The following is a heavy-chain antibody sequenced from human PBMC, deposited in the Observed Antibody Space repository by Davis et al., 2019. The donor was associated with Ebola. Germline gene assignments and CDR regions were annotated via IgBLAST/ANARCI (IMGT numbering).Heavy chain of an antibody. CDR2: TNGYNGNT. J-gene: IGHJ4*02. CDR1: SYTFISYG. V-gene: IGHV1-18*01. Sequence: ASVKVSCNTFSYTFISYGISWVRQAPGQGLEWTGWTNGYNGNTNYALRLQGRVTMTTDTSTSTAYMELRSLISDDTAVYYSARGRYPTSSLDYWGQGTLVTVSS. CDR3: ARGRYPTSSLDY. D-gene: IGHD6-6*01.